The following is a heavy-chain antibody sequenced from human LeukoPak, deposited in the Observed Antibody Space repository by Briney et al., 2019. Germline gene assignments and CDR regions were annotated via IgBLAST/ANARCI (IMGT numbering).Heavy chain of an antibody. V-gene: IGHV3-30-3*01. D-gene: IGHD3-3*01. CDR1: GFTFSSYA. CDR2: ISYDGSNK. J-gene: IGHJ6*02. Sequence: GGSLRLSCAPSGFTFSSYAMHWVRQAPGRGLEWEAVISYDGSNKYYADSVKGRFTISRDNSKNTLYLQMNSLRAEDTAVYYCARDWGEYDFWSGYYYYGMDVWGQGTTVTVSS. CDR3: ARDWGEYDFWSGYYYYGMDV.